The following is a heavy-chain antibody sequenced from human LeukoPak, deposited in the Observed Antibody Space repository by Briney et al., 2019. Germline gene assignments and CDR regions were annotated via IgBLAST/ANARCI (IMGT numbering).Heavy chain of an antibody. CDR3: AKEGYSYSSGAFDS. CDR1: GFTFSSYA. Sequence: GGSLRLSCAASGFTFSSYAMNWVRQAPGKGLEWVSGVTGRGGTTLYADSVRGRFTISRDNSKNTVYLQLNSLRAEDTAIYFCAKEGYSYSSGAFDSWGQGTLVTVSS. CDR2: VTGRGGTT. V-gene: IGHV3-23*01. D-gene: IGHD2-15*01. J-gene: IGHJ4*02.